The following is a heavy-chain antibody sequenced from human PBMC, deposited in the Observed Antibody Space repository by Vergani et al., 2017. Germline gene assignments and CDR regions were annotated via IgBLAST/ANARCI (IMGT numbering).Heavy chain of an antibody. J-gene: IGHJ4*02. CDR3: ATASWAQLWVLKH. V-gene: IGHV7-4-1*02. Sequence: QVQLVQSGSELKKPGASVKVSCKTSGHTFSNFEMHWVRQAPGQRLEWMGWINTKTGHPTYAQDFTGRFVFSLDTSVSTAYLEINNLQPEDSAVYFCATASWAQLWVLKHWGQGTRVTVSS. CDR2: INTKTGHP. CDR1: GHTFSNFE. D-gene: IGHD5-24*01.